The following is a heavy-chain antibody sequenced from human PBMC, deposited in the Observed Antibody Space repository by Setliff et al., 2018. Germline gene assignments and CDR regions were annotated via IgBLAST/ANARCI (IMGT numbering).Heavy chain of an antibody. D-gene: IGHD6-6*01. CDR3: ATRRAARSPLTG. CDR1: GFVFITYA. V-gene: IGHV1-18*01. Sequence: GASVKVSCKTSGFVFITYAITWVRQAPGQGLEWMGWISAYNGNTNYAQKFQGRVTMTTDTSTSTGYMELRSLRPDDTAVYYCATRRAARSPLTGWGQGTLVTVSS. CDR2: ISAYNGNT. J-gene: IGHJ4*02.